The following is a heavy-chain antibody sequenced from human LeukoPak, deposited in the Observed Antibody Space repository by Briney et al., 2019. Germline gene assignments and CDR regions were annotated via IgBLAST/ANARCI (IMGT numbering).Heavy chain of an antibody. CDR2: ISSSGSTI. Sequence: GGSLRLSCAASGFTFSDYYMSWMRQAPGKGLEWVSYISSSGSTIYYADSVKGRFTISRDNAKNSLYLQMNSLRAEDTAGYYWARNRGVVVGPAPAYGIDLRGQGTTVTVSS. V-gene: IGHV3-11*01. J-gene: IGHJ6*02. CDR3: ARNRGVVVGPAPAYGIDL. CDR1: GFTFSDYY. D-gene: IGHD2-2*01.